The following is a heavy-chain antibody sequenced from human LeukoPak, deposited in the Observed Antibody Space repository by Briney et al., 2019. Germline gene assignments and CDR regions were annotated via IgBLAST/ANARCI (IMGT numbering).Heavy chain of an antibody. CDR1: GFTVSSNY. J-gene: IGHJ4*02. Sequence: GGSLRLSCAASGFTVSSNYMSWVRQAPGKGLEWVSVIYSGGSTYYADSVKGRFTISRHNSKNTLYLQMNSLRAEDTAVYYCARIYCSSTSCYDLYYFDYWGQGTLVTVSS. V-gene: IGHV3-53*04. CDR3: ARIYCSSTSCYDLYYFDY. CDR2: IYSGGST. D-gene: IGHD2-2*01.